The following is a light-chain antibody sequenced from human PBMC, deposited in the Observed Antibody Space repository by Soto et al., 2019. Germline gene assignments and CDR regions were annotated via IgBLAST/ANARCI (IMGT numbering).Light chain of an antibody. CDR2: EGS. J-gene: IGLJ1*01. CDR3: CSYAGSSTYV. Sequence: QSALTQPASVSGSPGQSITISCTGTSSDVGSYNLVSWYQHHPGKAPKLMIYEGSKRPSWVSNRFSGSKSGNTASLTISGLQAEDEADYYCCSYAGSSTYVFGTGTKVTV. CDR1: SSDVGSYNL. V-gene: IGLV2-23*01.